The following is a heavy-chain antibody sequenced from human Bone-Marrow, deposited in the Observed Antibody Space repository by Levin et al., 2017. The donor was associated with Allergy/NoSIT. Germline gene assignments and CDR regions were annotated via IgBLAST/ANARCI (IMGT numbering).Heavy chain of an antibody. CDR2: INPNSGDT. Sequence: ASVKVSCKASGYTFTGYYMHWVRQAPGQGLEWMGWINPNSGDTNYAQKFQGRVTMTRDTSISTAYMELSRLRSDDTAVYYCARPDYGGNSREWVLGWFDPWGQGTLVTVSS. J-gene: IGHJ5*02. CDR1: GYTFTGYY. V-gene: IGHV1-2*02. CDR3: ARPDYGGNSREWVLGWFDP. D-gene: IGHD4-23*01.